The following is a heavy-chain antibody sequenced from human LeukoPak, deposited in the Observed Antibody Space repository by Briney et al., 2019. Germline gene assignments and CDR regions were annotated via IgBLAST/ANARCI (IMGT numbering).Heavy chain of an antibody. J-gene: IGHJ5*02. CDR2: IYYSGST. Sequence: SETLSLTCIVSGGSISSNYWSWIRQPPGKGLEWIGHIYYSGSTNYNPSLKSRVTISVDTSKNQFSLKLSSVTAADTAVYYCARDSNWFDPWGQGTLVTVSS. CDR3: ARDSNWFDP. V-gene: IGHV4-59*01. CDR1: GGSISSNY.